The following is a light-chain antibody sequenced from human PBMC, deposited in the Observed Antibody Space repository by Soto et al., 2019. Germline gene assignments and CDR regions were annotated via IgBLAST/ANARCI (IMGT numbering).Light chain of an antibody. J-gene: IGLJ3*02. CDR1: SSNIGSPFD. CDR2: ANN. CDR3: ISYTSSSTWV. V-gene: IGLV1-40*01. Sequence: QSVLTQPPSVSGAPGQRVTISCTGNSSNIGSPFDVHWYQHLPGTAPRLLIYANNNRPSGVPDRFSGSKSGTSASLAITGLQGDDEADYYCISYTSSSTWVFGGGTQLTVL.